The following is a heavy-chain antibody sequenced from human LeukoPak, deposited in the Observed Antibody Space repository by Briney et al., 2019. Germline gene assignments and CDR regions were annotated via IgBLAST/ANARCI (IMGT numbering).Heavy chain of an antibody. Sequence: SETLSLTCAVYGGSFSGYYWGWIRQPPGKGLEWIGSIYYSGSTYYNPSLKSRVTISVDTSKNQFSLKLSSVTAADTAVYYCARARGYQLLSSYWYFDLWGRGTLVTVSS. J-gene: IGHJ2*01. CDR2: IYYSGST. V-gene: IGHV4-34*01. D-gene: IGHD2-2*01. CDR3: ARARGYQLLSSYWYFDL. CDR1: GGSFSGYY.